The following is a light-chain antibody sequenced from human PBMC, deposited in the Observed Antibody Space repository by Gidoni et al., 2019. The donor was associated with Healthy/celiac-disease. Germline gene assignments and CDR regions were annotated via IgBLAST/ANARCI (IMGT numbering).Light chain of an antibody. V-gene: IGLV1-47*01. J-gene: IGLJ2*01. CDR2: RNN. CDR3: AAWDDSLSGPR. Sequence: QSVLTQPPSASGTPGQGVTISCSGSSSNIGSNYVYWYQQLPGTAPNLLIYRNNQRPSGVPDRFSGSKSGTSASLAISGLRSEDEADYYCAAWDDSLSGPRFGGGTKLTVL. CDR1: SSNIGSNY.